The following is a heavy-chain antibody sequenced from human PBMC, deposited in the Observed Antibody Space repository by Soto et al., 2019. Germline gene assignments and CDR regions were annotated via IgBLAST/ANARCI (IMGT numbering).Heavy chain of an antibody. CDR3: ARDLAAGMIDY. Sequence: QVQLVQSGAEVKKPGASVKVSCKASGYTFTSYGISWVRQAPGQGLEWMGWISAHNGNTKYAQKVQGRVTMTTDTSTSTAYMELRSLISDDKAVYYCARDLAAGMIDYWGQGTLVTVSS. J-gene: IGHJ4*02. D-gene: IGHD1-1*01. CDR1: GYTFTSYG. V-gene: IGHV1-18*01. CDR2: ISAHNGNT.